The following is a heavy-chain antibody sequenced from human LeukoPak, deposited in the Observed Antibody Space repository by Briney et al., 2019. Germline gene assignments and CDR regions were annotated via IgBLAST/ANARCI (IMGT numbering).Heavy chain of an antibody. CDR1: GFMFDKYG. Sequence: PGGSLTLSCAASGFMFDKYGMYWARQAPGKGLEWVTFIRYDGTKKSYADSVKGRFTISRDNAKNTVYLQIHSLRPEDTAVYYCAREVVGDNSDSLDSGVFWGRGTLVSVSS. CDR3: AREVVGDNSDSLDSGVF. CDR2: IRYDGTKK. V-gene: IGHV3-30*02. J-gene: IGHJ2*01. D-gene: IGHD2-15*01.